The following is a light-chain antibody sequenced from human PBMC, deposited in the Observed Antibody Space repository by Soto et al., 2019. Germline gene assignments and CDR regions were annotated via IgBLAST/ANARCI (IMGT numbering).Light chain of an antibody. CDR3: QKYGTLPLT. J-gene: IGKJ4*01. CDR2: GAS. Sequence: ELVLTQSPGTLSLSPGERATLSCRASQSVGSTYLAWYQQKPGQAPRILIFGASSRATGIPDRFSGSGSGTDFTLTISRLEPEDFAVFYCQKYGTLPLTFGGGTKGDIK. CDR1: QSVGSTY. V-gene: IGKV3-20*01.